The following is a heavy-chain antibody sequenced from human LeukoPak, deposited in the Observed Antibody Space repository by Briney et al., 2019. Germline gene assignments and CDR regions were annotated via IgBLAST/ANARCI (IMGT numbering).Heavy chain of an antibody. CDR1: GYSFTSYW. J-gene: IGHJ4*02. CDR3: ARNKGGTGSSWYSVLFDY. D-gene: IGHD6-13*01. CDR2: IYPGDSDT. V-gene: IGHV5-51*01. Sequence: KPGASLQISCKGSGYSFTSYWIGWVRQLPGKGLEWMGIIYPGDSDTRYSPSFQGQVTISADKSISTAYLQWSSLKASDTAMYYCARNKGGTGSSWYSVLFDYWGQGTLVTVSS.